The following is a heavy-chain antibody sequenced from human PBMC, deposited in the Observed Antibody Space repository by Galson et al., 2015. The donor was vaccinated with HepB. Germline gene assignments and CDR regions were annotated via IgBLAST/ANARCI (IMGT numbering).Heavy chain of an antibody. V-gene: IGHV3-23*01. CDR1: GFTFSSYA. J-gene: IGHJ3*02. CDR3: AKLESGSYDAFDI. CDR2: ISGSGGST. D-gene: IGHD1-26*01. Sequence: SLRLSCAASGFTFSSYAMSWVRQAPGKGLEWVSAISGSGGSTYYADSVKGRFTISRDNSKNMLYLQMNSLRAEDTAVYYCAKLESGSYDAFDIWGQGTMVTVSS.